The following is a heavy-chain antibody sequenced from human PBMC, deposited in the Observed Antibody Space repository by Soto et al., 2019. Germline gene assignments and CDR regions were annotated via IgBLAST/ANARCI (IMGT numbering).Heavy chain of an antibody. V-gene: IGHV3-23*01. D-gene: IGHD2-15*01. CDR2: ISGSAGTT. J-gene: IGHJ4*02. Sequence: GGSLRLSCAASGFTFSSYAMTWVRQAPGKGLEWVSSISGSAGTTYYADSVKGRFTISRDNSKNTLYLQMNSLRAEDTAVYYCAKREYCSGVTCYWPGTFDYRGQGTRVTVPS. CDR1: GFTFSSYA. CDR3: AKREYCSGVTCYWPGTFDY.